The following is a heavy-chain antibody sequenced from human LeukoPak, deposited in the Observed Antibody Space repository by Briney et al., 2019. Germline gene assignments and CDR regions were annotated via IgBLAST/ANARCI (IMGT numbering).Heavy chain of an antibody. J-gene: IGHJ5*02. V-gene: IGHV1-8*03. CDR1: GYSFTNYD. D-gene: IGHD1-26*01. CDR2: MYPNSRDT. Sequence: GASVKVSCKASGYSFTNYDINWVRQATGQGLEWMGWMYPNSRDTGYAQKFQGRVTITRNTSVSTAYMELSSLRSEDTAVYYVARGLGLGATPGYNWFDPWGQGTLVTVSS. CDR3: ARGLGLGATPGYNWFDP.